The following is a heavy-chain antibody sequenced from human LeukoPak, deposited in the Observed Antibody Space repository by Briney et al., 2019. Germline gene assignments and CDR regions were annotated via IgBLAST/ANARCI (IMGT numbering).Heavy chain of an antibody. J-gene: IGHJ6*02. Sequence: GGSLRLSCTAFGFTFSTYAMHWVCQAPGKGLERVALISYDGSNKHYAEFVKGRFTISKDNAKNSLYLQMNSLRAEDTALYHCARNNGMDVWGQGTTVIVSS. CDR3: ARNNGMDV. CDR1: GFTFSTYA. V-gene: IGHV3-30-3*01. CDR2: ISYDGSNK.